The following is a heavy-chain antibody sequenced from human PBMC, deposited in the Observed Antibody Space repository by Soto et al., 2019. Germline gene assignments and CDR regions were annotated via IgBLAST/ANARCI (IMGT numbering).Heavy chain of an antibody. CDR1: GGSISSSSYY. J-gene: IGHJ4*02. CDR3: ARLFPRVVPAAIYFDY. Sequence: SETLSLTCTVSGGSISSSSYYWGWIHQPPGKGLEWIGSIYYSGSTYYNPSLKSRVTISVDTSKNQFSLKLSSVTAADTAVYYCARLFPRVVPAAIYFDYWGQGTLVTVSS. D-gene: IGHD2-2*01. CDR2: IYYSGST. V-gene: IGHV4-39*01.